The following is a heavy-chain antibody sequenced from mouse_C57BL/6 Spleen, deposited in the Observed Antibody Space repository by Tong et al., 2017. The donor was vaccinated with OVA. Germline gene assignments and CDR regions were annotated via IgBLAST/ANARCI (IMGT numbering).Heavy chain of an antibody. CDR1: GYAFSSYW. V-gene: IGHV1-80*01. CDR2: IYPGDGDT. J-gene: IGHJ4*01. CDR3: ARDSSGYYAMDY. D-gene: IGHD3-2*02. Sequence: VQLQESGAELVKPGASVKISCKASGYAFSSYWMNWVKQRPGKGLEWIGQIYPGDGDTNYNGKFKGKTTLTADKSSSTAYMQLSRLTCEDSEVYFCARDSSGYYAMDYWGQGTSVTVSS.